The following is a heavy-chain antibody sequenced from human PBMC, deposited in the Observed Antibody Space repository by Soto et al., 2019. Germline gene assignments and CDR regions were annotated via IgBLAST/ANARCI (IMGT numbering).Heavy chain of an antibody. V-gene: IGHV2-5*01. Sequence: QITLKESGPTLVKPTQTLTLTCTFPGFSLSTSGVGVGWVRQPPGKALEWLALIYSNDDKRCSTSLKSRLTITKGAYNNTVVRTMTKVDPVDTATYHCSHMRGSGLYVMYVWGQGTTVTVSS. D-gene: IGHD3-10*01. CDR1: GFSLSTSGVG. J-gene: IGHJ6*02. CDR2: IYSNDDK. CDR3: SHMRGSGLYVMYV.